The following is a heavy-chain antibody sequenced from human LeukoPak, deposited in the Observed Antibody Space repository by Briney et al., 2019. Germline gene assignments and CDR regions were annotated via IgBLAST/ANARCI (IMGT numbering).Heavy chain of an antibody. CDR2: IYYSGST. J-gene: IGHJ4*02. CDR1: GGSISSYY. Sequence: SETLSPTCTVSGGSISSYYWSWIRQPPGKGLEWIGYIYYSGSTNYNPSLKSRVTISVDTSKNQSSLKLSSVTAADTAVYYCASSSVLRYFDWLPMPFDYWGQGTLVTVSS. V-gene: IGHV4-59*01. CDR3: ASSSVLRYFDWLPMPFDY. D-gene: IGHD3-9*01.